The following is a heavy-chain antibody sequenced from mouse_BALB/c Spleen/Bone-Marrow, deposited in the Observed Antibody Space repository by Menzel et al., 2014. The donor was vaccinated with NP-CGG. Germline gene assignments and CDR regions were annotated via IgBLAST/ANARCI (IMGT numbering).Heavy chain of an antibody. J-gene: IGHJ3*01. CDR2: IHPSDTET. Sequence: QVQLQQSGAELVRPGASVKLSCKASGYSFTSYWMNWVKQRPGQGLEWIDMIHPSDTETRLNQRFKDKATLTVDKSSSTAYMQLSSPTSEDSAVYYCARLEGNYGSTFAYWGQGTLVTVSA. CDR3: ARLEGNYGSTFAY. V-gene: IGHV1-61*01. CDR1: GYSFTSYW. D-gene: IGHD1-1*01.